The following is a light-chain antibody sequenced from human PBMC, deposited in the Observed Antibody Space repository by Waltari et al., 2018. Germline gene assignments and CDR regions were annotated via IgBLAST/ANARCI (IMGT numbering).Light chain of an antibody. Sequence: QSALTQPASVSGSPGQSITISCNGTSSYSGSYNLVHRYQQHPGKAPKVLVYEVSKRPSGISNRFSGSKSGNTASLTISGLQAEDEADYYCCSFAVSNTLLFGAGTKLTVL. V-gene: IGLV2-23*02. J-gene: IGLJ2*01. CDR3: CSFAVSNTLL. CDR1: SSYSGSYNL. CDR2: EVS.